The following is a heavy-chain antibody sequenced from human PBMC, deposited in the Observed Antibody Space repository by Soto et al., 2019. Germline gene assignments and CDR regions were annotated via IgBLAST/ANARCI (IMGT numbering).Heavy chain of an antibody. CDR2: ISAYNGNT. CDR1: GYTFTSYG. D-gene: IGHD6-13*01. Sequence: ASVKVSCKASGYTFTSYGISWVRQAPGQGLEWMGWISAYNGNTNYAQKLQGRVTMTTDTSTSTAYMELSSLRSEDTAMYYCARDPEQDSSSWYYFDYWGQGTLVTVSS. J-gene: IGHJ4*02. V-gene: IGHV1-18*01. CDR3: ARDPEQDSSSWYYFDY.